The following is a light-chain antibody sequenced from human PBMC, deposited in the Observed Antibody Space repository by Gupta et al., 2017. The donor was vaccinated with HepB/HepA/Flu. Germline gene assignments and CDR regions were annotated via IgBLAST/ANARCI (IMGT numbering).Light chain of an antibody. J-gene: IGLJ3*02. CDR1: TGAVTSGYY. V-gene: IGLV7-43*01. Sequence: TVVTQEPSRTVSPGGPVMLLCASSTGAVTSGYYPNWFQQKPVQAPRALICSSSNNHTVTPAQFSGSGSGGIATLTLSGVQPEDDAEYYCLRYYDCAQPWVFGGGTNLTVL. CDR3: LRYYDCAQPWV. CDR2: SSS.